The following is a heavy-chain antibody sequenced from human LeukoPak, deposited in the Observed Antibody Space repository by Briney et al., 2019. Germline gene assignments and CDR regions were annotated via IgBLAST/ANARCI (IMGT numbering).Heavy chain of an antibody. V-gene: IGHV3-74*01. D-gene: IGHD2-15*01. Sequence: GGSLRLSCATSGFSFTSYWLHWVRQGPGEGPVLVSRINGNGRSTSYADSVKGRFTISRDNAKNTLYLYMTSLRVEDSAVYYCARSFRIPYSSGNSWYPPDIDFCGQGTLVTVSS. J-gene: IGHJ4*02. CDR3: ARSFRIPYSSGNSWYPPDIDF. CDR2: INGNGRST. CDR1: GFSFTSYW.